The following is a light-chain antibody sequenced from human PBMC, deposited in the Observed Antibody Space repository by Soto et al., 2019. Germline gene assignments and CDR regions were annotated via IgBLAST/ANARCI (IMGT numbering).Light chain of an antibody. Sequence: EIRLKQSPATLSLSPGERATLSCRASQSVSSYLAWYQQKPGQAPSLLIYGASSRATGIPDRFSGSGSGTDFTLTISRLEAEDFAVYYCQQYVSPPWTFGQGTNVAIK. CDR2: GAS. CDR3: QQYVSPPWT. CDR1: QSVSSY. J-gene: IGKJ1*01. V-gene: IGKV3-20*01.